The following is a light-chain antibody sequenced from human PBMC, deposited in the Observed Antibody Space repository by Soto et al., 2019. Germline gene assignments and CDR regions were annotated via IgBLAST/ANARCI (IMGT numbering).Light chain of an antibody. J-gene: IGKJ1*01. Sequence: GDRVTITCRASQSISTWFAWYQQKPGKAPKLLIYDASSLESGVPSRFSGSGSGTEFTLTISSLQPDDFATYYCQQYNSYPWTFGQGTKVEIK. V-gene: IGKV1-5*01. CDR2: DAS. CDR3: QQYNSYPWT. CDR1: QSISTW.